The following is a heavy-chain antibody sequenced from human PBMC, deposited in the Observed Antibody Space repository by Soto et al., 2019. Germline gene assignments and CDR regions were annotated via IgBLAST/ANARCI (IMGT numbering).Heavy chain of an antibody. D-gene: IGHD6-19*01. CDR3: AKEYENSSGWERIDY. V-gene: IGHV3-23*01. J-gene: IGHJ4*02. Sequence: GGYLRLACAASGFTFSSYAMSWVRQAPEKGLEWVSAISGSGGSTYYADSVKGRFTISRDNSKNTLYLQMNSLRAEDTAVYYCAKEYENSSGWERIDYWGQGILVTVSS. CDR2: ISGSGGST. CDR1: GFTFSSYA.